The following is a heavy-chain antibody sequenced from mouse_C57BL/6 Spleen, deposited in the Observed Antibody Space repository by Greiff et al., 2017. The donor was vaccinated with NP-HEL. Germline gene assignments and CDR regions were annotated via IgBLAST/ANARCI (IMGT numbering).Heavy chain of an antibody. CDR2: ISSGSSTI. CDR3: ATVVAGTYYFDY. CDR1: GFTFSDYG. V-gene: IGHV5-17*01. D-gene: IGHD1-1*01. Sequence: VQLKESGGGLVKPGGSLKLSCAASGFTFSDYGMHWVRQAPEKGLEWVAYISSGSSTIYYADTVKGRFTISRDNAKNTLFLQMTSLRSEDTAMYYCATVVAGTYYFDYWGQGTTLTVSS. J-gene: IGHJ2*01.